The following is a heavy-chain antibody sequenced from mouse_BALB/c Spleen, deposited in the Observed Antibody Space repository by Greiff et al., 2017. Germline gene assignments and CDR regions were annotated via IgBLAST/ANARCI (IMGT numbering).Heavy chain of an antibody. V-gene: IGHV2-9*02. CDR3: AREGYYGRRPYAMDY. J-gene: IGHJ4*01. CDR1: GFSLTSYG. CDR2: IWAGGST. Sequence: VKLVESGPGLVAPSQSLSISCTVSGFSLTSYGVHWVRQPPGKGLEWLGVIWAGGSTNYNSALMSRLSISKDNSKSQVFLKMNSLQTDDTAMYYCAREGYYGRRPYAMDYWGQGTSVTVSA. D-gene: IGHD1-1*01.